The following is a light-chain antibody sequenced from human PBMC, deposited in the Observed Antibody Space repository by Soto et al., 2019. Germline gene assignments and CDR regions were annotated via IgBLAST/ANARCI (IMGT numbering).Light chain of an antibody. Sequence: DIVMNQSPDSLAVSLGERATINCKSSQSVLYSSNNKNYLAWYQQKPGQPPKLLIYLASTRESGVPDRFSGSGSGTDFTLTISSLQAEDVAVYYCQQYYSTPFTFGPGTKVDIK. V-gene: IGKV4-1*01. CDR1: QSVLYSSNNKNY. CDR3: QQYYSTPFT. J-gene: IGKJ3*01. CDR2: LAS.